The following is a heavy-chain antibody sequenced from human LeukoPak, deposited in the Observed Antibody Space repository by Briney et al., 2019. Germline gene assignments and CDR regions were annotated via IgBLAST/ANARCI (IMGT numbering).Heavy chain of an antibody. CDR3: ARDGIYGDCDI. D-gene: IGHD4-17*01. CDR1: GFSFTSSA. Sequence: SVKVSCKASGFSFTSSAMQWVRQARGQRLEWIGWIVVGSGKTNYAQKFQERVTITRDMSTSTAYMELSSLRSEDTAVYYCARDGIYGDCDIWGQGTMVTVSS. J-gene: IGHJ3*02. CDR2: IVVGSGKT. V-gene: IGHV1-58*02.